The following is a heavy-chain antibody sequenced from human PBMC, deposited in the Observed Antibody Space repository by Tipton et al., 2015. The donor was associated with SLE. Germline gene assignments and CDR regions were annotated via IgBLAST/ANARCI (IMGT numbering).Heavy chain of an antibody. Sequence: LRLSCTVSGGSISSSSYYWGWIRQPPGKGLEWIGGIYYSGSTYYNPSLKSRVTISVDTSKNQFSLKLSSVTAADTAVYYCARHDSESPFDYWGQGTLVTVSS. D-gene: IGHD1-14*01. J-gene: IGHJ4*02. CDR3: ARHDSESPFDY. CDR1: GGSISSSSYY. V-gene: IGHV4-39*07. CDR2: IYYSGST.